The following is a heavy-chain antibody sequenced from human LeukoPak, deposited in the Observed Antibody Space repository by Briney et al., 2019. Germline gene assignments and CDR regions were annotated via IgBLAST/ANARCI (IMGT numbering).Heavy chain of an antibody. CDR3: ARADCSSTSCYDYYYYGMDV. CDR2: ISSSGSTI. J-gene: IGHJ6*02. Sequence: GGSLRLSCAASGFTFSSHSMNWVRQAPGKGLEWVSYISSSGSTIYYADSVKGRFTISRDNAKNSLYLQMSSLRAEDTAVYYCARADCSSTSCYDYYYYGMDVWGQGTTVTVSS. D-gene: IGHD2-2*01. V-gene: IGHV3-48*01. CDR1: GFTFSSHS.